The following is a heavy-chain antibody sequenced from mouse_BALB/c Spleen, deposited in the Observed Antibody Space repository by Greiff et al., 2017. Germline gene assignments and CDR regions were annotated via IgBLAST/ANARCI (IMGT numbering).Heavy chain of an antibody. Sequence: DVMLVESGGGLVQPGGSMKLSCVASGFTFSNYWMNWVRQSPEKGLEWVAEIRLKSNNYATHYAESVKGRFTISRDDSKSSVYLQMNNLRAEDTGIYYCTRGDRDYYFDYWGQGTTLTVSS. J-gene: IGHJ2*01. V-gene: IGHV6-6*02. CDR3: TRGDRDYYFDY. D-gene: IGHD3-1*01. CDR1: GFTFSNYW. CDR2: IRLKSNNYAT.